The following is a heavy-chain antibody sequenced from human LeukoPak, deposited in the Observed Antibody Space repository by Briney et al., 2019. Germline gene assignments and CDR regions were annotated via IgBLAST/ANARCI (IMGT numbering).Heavy chain of an antibody. CDR3: ARDLEAYCGGDCPARH. D-gene: IGHD2-21*02. CDR2: IWYDGSNK. Sequence: PGGSLRLSCAASGFTFSSYGMHWVRQAPGKGLEWVAVIWYDGSNKYYADSVKGRFTISRDNSKNTLYLQMNSLRAEDTAVYYCARDLEAYCGGDCPARHWGQGTLVTVSS. V-gene: IGHV3-33*01. J-gene: IGHJ1*01. CDR1: GFTFSSYG.